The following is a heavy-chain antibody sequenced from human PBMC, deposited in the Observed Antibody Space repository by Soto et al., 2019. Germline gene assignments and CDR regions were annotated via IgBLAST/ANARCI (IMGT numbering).Heavy chain of an antibody. CDR2: MNPNSGNT. CDR1: GYTFTSYD. V-gene: IGHV1-8*01. J-gene: IGHJ5*01. D-gene: IGHD3-3*01. CDR3: ARDHAGVLLRVLEWVSSENGFDS. Sequence: QVQPVQSGAEVKKPGASVKVSCKASGYTFTSYDINWVRQAPGQGLEWMGWMNPNSGNTGYAQKFQGRVTMTRNTSMSTAYMELSSVRSEDTAVYYCARDHAGVLLRVLEWVSSENGFDSWGQGTLVTVSS.